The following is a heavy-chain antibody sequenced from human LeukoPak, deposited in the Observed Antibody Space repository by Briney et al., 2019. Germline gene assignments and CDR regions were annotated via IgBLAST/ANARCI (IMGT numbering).Heavy chain of an antibody. CDR2: ICDYI. V-gene: IGHV3-23*01. Sequence: GGSLRLSCVASGFSFDNFAMTWVRQAPGKGLEWVATICDYIHYADSVRGRFTISRDNSKNTLYLQMNSLRAEDTAVYYCARDRKVRTTTYNWFDPWGQGTLVTVSS. CDR1: GFSFDNFA. D-gene: IGHD1-1*01. J-gene: IGHJ5*02. CDR3: ARDRKVRTTTYNWFDP.